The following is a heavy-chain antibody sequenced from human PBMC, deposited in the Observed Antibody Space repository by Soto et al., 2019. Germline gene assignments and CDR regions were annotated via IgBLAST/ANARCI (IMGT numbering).Heavy chain of an antibody. CDR2: ISSSGSTI. Sequence: EVQLVESGGGLVQPGGSLRLSCAASGFTFSSYEMNWVRQAPGKGLEWVSYISSSGSTIYYADSVKGRFTISRDNAKNSLYLQMNSLRAEDTAVYYCARGYYDSSGYSPMPDFDYWGQGTLVTVSS. V-gene: IGHV3-48*03. J-gene: IGHJ4*02. CDR1: GFTFSSYE. D-gene: IGHD3-22*01. CDR3: ARGYYDSSGYSPMPDFDY.